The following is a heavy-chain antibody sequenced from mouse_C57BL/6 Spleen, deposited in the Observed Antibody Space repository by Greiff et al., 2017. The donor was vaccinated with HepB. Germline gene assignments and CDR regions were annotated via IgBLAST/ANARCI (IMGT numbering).Heavy chain of an antibody. Sequence: QVHVKQPGAELVMPGASVKLSCKASGYTFTSYWMHWVKQRPGQGLEWIGEIDPSDSYTNYNQKFKGKSTLTVDKSSSTAYMQLSSLTSEDSAVYYCARWELLRNAMDYWGQGTSVTVSS. CDR3: ARWELLRNAMDY. J-gene: IGHJ4*01. D-gene: IGHD2-1*01. CDR1: GYTFTSYW. CDR2: IDPSDSYT. V-gene: IGHV1-69*01.